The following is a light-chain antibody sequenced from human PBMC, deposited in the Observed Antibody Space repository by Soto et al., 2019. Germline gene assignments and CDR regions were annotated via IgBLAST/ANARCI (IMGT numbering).Light chain of an antibody. J-gene: IGKJ2*01. CDR3: QQYGSSPPYT. CDR1: QSVSSSY. Sequence: EIVLTQSPGTLSLSPGERATLSCRASQSVSSSYLAWYQQKPGQAPRLLIYGASSRATGIPDSFSGSGSGTDFTLTISRLEPEYFAVYYCQQYGSSPPYTFGQGNKLEIK. V-gene: IGKV3-20*01. CDR2: GAS.